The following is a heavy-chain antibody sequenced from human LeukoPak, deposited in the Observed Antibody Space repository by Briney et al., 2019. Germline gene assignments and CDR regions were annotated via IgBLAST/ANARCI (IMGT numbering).Heavy chain of an antibody. CDR1: GGSISSYY. Sequence: SETLSLTCTVSGGSISSYYWSWIRQPPGKGLEWIGYIYYSGSTNYNPSLKSRVTISVDTSKNQFSLKLSSVTAADTAVYYCARSWYQLPFDYWGQGTLVTVSS. J-gene: IGHJ4*02. CDR2: IYYSGST. V-gene: IGHV4-59*08. CDR3: ARSWYQLPFDY. D-gene: IGHD2-2*01.